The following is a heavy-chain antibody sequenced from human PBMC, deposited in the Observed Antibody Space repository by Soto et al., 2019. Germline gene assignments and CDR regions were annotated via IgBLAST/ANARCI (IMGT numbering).Heavy chain of an antibody. J-gene: IGHJ4*02. V-gene: IGHV1-46*03. CDR2: INPSGGST. CDR3: ARAPVSARTFDY. Sequence: ASVRVFCKACGDTFSSYDMHWVRQAPGQGLEWMGIINPSGGSTTYAQKFQGRVTMTRDTSTSTVYMELSSLTSEDTAVYYCARAPVSARTFDYCGAGPLVTLSS. CDR1: GDTFSSYD. D-gene: IGHD6-19*01.